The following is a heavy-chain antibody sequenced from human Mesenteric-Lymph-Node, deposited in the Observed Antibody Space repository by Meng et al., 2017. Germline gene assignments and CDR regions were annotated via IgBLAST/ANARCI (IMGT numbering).Heavy chain of an antibody. J-gene: IGHJ4*02. V-gene: IGHV3-7*01. CDR1: KFTSDDYT. CDR3: ARGIAVADEYFDY. D-gene: IGHD6-19*01. Sequence: GESLKISCASSKFTSDDYTMHWVRQAPGKGLEWVANINQGGSHKNYVDSVKGRFTISRDNAKNSLYLQMNSLRAEDTAVYYCARGIAVADEYFDYWGQGTLVTVSS. CDR2: INQGGSHK.